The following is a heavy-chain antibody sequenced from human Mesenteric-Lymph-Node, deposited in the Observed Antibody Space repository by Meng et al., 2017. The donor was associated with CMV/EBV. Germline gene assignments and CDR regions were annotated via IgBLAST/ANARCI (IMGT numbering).Heavy chain of an antibody. J-gene: IGHJ4*02. D-gene: IGHD3-22*01. CDR2: TYYRSKWYN. CDR3: AGDRDSSGYPFDY. CDR1: GDSVSSNSAA. Sequence: GDSVSSNSAAWNWTRQSPSRGLEWLGRTYYRSKWYNDYAVSVKSRITINVDTSKNQFSLQLNSVTPEDTAVYFCAGDRDSSGYPFDYWGQGTLVTVSS. V-gene: IGHV6-1*01.